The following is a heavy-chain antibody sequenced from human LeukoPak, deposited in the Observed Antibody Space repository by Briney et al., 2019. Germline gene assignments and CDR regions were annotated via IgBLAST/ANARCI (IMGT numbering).Heavy chain of an antibody. CDR1: GDTLTELS. Sequence: ASVKVSCKVYGDTLTELSTHWVRQAPGKGLEWRGGFDPEHGEAIYAQTFQGRITMTEDTSTDTAYMELSSLTSDDTAVYYCAAEGQRLLGYWGQGALVTVSS. D-gene: IGHD3-10*01. J-gene: IGHJ4*02. CDR2: FDPEHGEA. V-gene: IGHV1-24*01. CDR3: AAEGQRLLGY.